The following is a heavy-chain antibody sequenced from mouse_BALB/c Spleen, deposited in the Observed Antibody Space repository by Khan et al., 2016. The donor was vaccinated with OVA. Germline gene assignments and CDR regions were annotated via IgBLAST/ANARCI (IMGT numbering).Heavy chain of an antibody. CDR3: AREPYYHYNVMDY. J-gene: IGHJ4*01. V-gene: IGHV2-6-1*01. CDR2: IWTDGST. D-gene: IGHD2-4*01. CDR1: GFSLTNYG. Sequence: QVQLKESGPGLVAPSQSLSITCTISGFSLTNYGVHWVRQPPGKGLEWLGVIWTDGSTTYNSALKSRLTITKDNSKSQVFLKMNSPQTDDTAIYVCAREPYYHYNVMDYWGQGTSVTVSS.